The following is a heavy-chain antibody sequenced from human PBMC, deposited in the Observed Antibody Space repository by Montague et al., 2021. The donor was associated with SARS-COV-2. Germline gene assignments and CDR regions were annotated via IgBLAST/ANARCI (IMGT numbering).Heavy chain of an antibody. J-gene: IGHJ3*02. CDR1: GGSVSSSSYY. V-gene: IGHV4-39*01. CDR3: ARPITGSGNAFDI. Sequence: SETLSLTCTVSGGSVSSSSYYWGWIRQPPGKGLEWIGSIYYTGSTYYNPSLKSRGTISVDTSKNQFSLKLSSVTAADTAVYYRARPITGSGNAFDIWGQGTMVTVSS. CDR2: IYYTGST. D-gene: IGHD3-10*01.